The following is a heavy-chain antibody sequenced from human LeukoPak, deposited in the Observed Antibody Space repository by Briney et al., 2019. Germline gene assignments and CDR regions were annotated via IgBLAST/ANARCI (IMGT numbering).Heavy chain of an antibody. V-gene: IGHV3-48*03. Sequence: GGSLRLSCAASGFTFSSYEMNWVRQAPGKGLEWVSYISSSGSTIYYADSVKGRFTISRDNAKNSLYLQMNSLRAEDTAVYYCARVTSRYFDWLSAWGYYYYMDVWGKGTTVTISS. CDR1: GFTFSSYE. D-gene: IGHD3-9*01. J-gene: IGHJ6*03. CDR2: ISSSGSTI. CDR3: ARVTSRYFDWLSAWGYYYYMDV.